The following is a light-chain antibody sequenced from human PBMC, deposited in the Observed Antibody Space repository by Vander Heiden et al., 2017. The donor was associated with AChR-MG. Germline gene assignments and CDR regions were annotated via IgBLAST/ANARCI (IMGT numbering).Light chain of an antibody. V-gene: IGLV2-8*01. CDR2: KVD. CDR1: SGDVGGYHY. CDR3: SSYAGSSTVI. Sequence: QSALTQPPSASGSPGQSVTISCTGTSGDVGGYHYVSWFQHRPGSPPKLLIYKVDKRPSGVSDRFSGSKSGNTASLTVSGLQSEDEAHYYCSSYAGSSTVIFGGGTQLTVL. J-gene: IGLJ2*01.